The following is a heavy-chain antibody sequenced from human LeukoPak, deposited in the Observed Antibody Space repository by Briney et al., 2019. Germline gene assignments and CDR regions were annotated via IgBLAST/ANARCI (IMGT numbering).Heavy chain of an antibody. D-gene: IGHD4-17*01. CDR1: GGTFSSYA. V-gene: IGHV1-69*13. CDR2: IIPIFGTA. J-gene: IGHJ4*02. CDR3: ARDVHDYGDYGPFDY. Sequence: SVKVSCKASGGTFSSYAISWVRQAPGQGLEWMGGIIPIFGTANYAQKFQGRVTITADESTSTAYMELSSLRSEDTAVYYCARDVHDYGDYGPFDYWGQGTLVTVSS.